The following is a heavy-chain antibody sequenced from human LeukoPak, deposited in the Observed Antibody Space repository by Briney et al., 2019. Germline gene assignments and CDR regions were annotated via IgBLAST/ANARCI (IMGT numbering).Heavy chain of an antibody. Sequence: GSLRLSCAASGFTFSDYAMHWVRQAPGKGLEWVAVISYDGSDKYYADSVKGRFTISRDNAKNSLYLQMNSLRAEDTAVYYCARDFQPDWGQGTLVTVSS. CDR3: ARDFQPD. CDR2: ISYDGSDK. V-gene: IGHV3-30-3*01. J-gene: IGHJ4*02. CDR1: GFTFSDYA. D-gene: IGHD1-14*01.